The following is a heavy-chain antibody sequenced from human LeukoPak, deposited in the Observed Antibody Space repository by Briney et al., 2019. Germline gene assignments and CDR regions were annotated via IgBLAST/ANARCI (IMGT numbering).Heavy chain of an antibody. CDR3: ARDRSFYYMDV. J-gene: IGHJ6*03. CDR2: ISGSGGST. Sequence: GGSLRLSCAASGFTFSSYAMSWVRQAPGKGLEWVSAISGSGGSTYYADSVKGRFTISRDNAKNSLYLQMNSLRAEDTAVYYCARDRSFYYMDVWGKGTTVTVSS. D-gene: IGHD3-10*01. V-gene: IGHV3-23*01. CDR1: GFTFSSYA.